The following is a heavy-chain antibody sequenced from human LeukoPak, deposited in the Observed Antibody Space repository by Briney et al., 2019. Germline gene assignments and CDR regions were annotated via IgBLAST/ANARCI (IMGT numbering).Heavy chain of an antibody. J-gene: IGHJ4*02. Sequence: PGGSLRLSCTASGFTFSSFTMSWVRQAPGKGLEWVSAISGDGGSTYYADSVKGRFTFSRDNSKNTLYLEMARLRAEDTAVYYCAKGSAVSRPYYFDYWGQGTLVTVSS. D-gene: IGHD6-13*01. CDR1: GFTFSSFT. CDR3: AKGSAVSRPYYFDY. V-gene: IGHV3-23*01. CDR2: ISGDGGST.